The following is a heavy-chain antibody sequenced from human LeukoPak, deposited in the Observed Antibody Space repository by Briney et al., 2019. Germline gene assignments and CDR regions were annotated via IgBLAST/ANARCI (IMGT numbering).Heavy chain of an antibody. CDR1: GFIFSDSA. V-gene: IGHV3-73*01. Sequence: PGGSLRLSCAASGFIFSDSAIHWVRQASGKGLEWVGRIRSKDNNYATAYAASVKGRFTISRDESKTTAYLQMNSLKTEDTAVYYCTRASLSNAFDIWGQGTMVTVSS. D-gene: IGHD2/OR15-2a*01. J-gene: IGHJ3*02. CDR3: TRASLSNAFDI. CDR2: IRSKDNNYAT.